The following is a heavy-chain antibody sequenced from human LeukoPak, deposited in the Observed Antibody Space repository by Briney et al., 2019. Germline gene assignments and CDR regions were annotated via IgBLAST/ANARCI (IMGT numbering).Heavy chain of an antibody. D-gene: IGHD5-18*01. Sequence: GGSLRLSCEASGFSFSNNEMSWVRQAPGRGLEWVSYISRGGSTIYYADSVKGRFTLSRDNAQNSLYLQMNSLRAEDTAVYYCASTTGYSYGYFDYWGQGTLVTVSS. CDR2: ISRGGSTI. J-gene: IGHJ4*02. V-gene: IGHV3-48*03. CDR1: GFSFSNNE. CDR3: ASTTGYSYGYFDY.